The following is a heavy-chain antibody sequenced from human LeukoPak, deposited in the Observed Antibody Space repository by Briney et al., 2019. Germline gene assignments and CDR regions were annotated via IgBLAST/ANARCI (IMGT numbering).Heavy chain of an antibody. J-gene: IGHJ2*01. Sequence: GASVKVSCKASGGTFSSYAISWVRQAPGQGLEWMGGIIPIFGTANYAQKFQGRVTITADESTSTAYMELSSLRSEDTAVYYCAKDLFKWLRSPRYFDLWGRGTLVTVSS. CDR3: AKDLFKWLRSPRYFDL. V-gene: IGHV1-69*13. D-gene: IGHD5-12*01. CDR2: IIPIFGTA. CDR1: GGTFSSYA.